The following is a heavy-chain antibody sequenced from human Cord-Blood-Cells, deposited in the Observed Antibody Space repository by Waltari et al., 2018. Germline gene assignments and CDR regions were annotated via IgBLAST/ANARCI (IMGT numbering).Heavy chain of an antibody. CDR3: ARECSSTSCYDY. CDR1: GYTFTGYY. CDR2: INPDSGGT. V-gene: IGHV1-2*06. Sequence: QVQLVQSGAEVKKPGASVKVSCKASGYTFTGYYLHWVRQAPGQGLEWMGRINPDSGGTNYAQKFQGRVTMTRDTSISTAYMELSRLRSDDTAVYYCARECSSTSCYDYWGQGTLVTVSS. D-gene: IGHD2-2*01. J-gene: IGHJ4*02.